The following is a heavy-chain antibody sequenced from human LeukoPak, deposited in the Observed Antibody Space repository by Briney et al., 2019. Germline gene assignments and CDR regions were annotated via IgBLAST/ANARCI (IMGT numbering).Heavy chain of an antibody. CDR1: GFTVGNNY. CDR2: IYTGGTT. Sequence: PGGSLRLSCAASGFTVGNNYMSWVRQAPGKGLEWVSIIYTGGTTYYTDSVRGRFTISRDNSKNTLYLQMNSLRAEDTAVYYCARERHSNFDYWGQGTLVTVSS. V-gene: IGHV3-66*01. CDR3: ARERHSNFDY. J-gene: IGHJ4*02.